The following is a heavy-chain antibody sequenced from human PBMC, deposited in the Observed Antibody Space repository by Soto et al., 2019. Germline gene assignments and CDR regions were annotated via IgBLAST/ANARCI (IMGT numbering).Heavy chain of an antibody. CDR3: AKNSGNVRFLEWLLLDNFDY. J-gene: IGHJ4*02. Sequence: PGGSLRLSCAASGFTFSSYAMSWVRQAPGKGLERVTAISGSGGSTYYADSVKGRFTISRDNSKNTLYLQMNSLRAEDTAVYYCAKNSGNVRFLEWLLLDNFDYWGQGTLVTVSS. V-gene: IGHV3-23*01. D-gene: IGHD3-3*01. CDR2: ISGSGGST. CDR1: GFTFSSYA.